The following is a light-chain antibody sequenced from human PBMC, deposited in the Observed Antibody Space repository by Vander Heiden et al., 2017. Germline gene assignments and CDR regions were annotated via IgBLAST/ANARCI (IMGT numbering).Light chain of an antibody. CDR1: SSDVGGNNK. CDR3: SSYAGSNNLV. V-gene: IGLV2-8*01. Sequence: QSALTQPPSSSGSPRQSVPISCTGTSSDVGGNNKVSWYQQHPGKAPKLMIYEVSTRPAGVPDRFSGSKSGNTASLTVSGRQAEDEADYYCSSYAGSNNLVFGGGTKLTVL. CDR2: EVS. J-gene: IGLJ2*01.